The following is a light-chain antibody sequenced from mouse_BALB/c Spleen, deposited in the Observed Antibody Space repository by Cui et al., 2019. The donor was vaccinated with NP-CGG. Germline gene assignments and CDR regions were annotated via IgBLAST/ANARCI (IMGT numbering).Light chain of an antibody. V-gene: IGLV1*01. CDR2: GTN. CDR3: ALWYSNHWV. CDR1: TGAVTTNNY. J-gene: IGLJ1*01. Sequence: HAVVNQESALTTSPGETVTLTCRSSTGAVTTNNYANWVQEKPDHLFTGLIGGTNNRTPGVPARFSGSLIGDKAALTITGAQTEDEAIYFCALWYSNHWVFGGGTKLTVL.